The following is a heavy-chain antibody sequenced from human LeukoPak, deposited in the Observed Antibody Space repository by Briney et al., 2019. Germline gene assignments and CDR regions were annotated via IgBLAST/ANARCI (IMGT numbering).Heavy chain of an antibody. Sequence: GGSLRLSCAASGFTFSGHWMTWVRQAPGKGLQWVASIRQDGSVKYYVDSVQGRFTISRDNAMNSLYLQMNSLRAEDTAVYYCARWSHDSFGYYWISSWGQGTLVTVSS. CDR1: GFTFSGHW. CDR2: IRQDGSVK. CDR3: ARWSHDSFGYYWISS. J-gene: IGHJ5*02. V-gene: IGHV3-7*01. D-gene: IGHD3-22*01.